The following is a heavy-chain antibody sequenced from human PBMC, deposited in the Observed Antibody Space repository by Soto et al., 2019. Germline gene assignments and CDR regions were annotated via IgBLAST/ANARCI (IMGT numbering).Heavy chain of an antibody. CDR1: GGSISSGGYY. J-gene: IGHJ4*02. V-gene: IGHV4-31*03. CDR2: IYYSGST. D-gene: IGHD4-17*01. CDR3: ARGRGTVTTVTTHLDY. Sequence: QVQLQESGPGLVKPSQTLSLTCTVSGGSISSGGYYWSWIRQHPGKGLEWIGYIYYSGSTYYNPSLQSRVTISVDTSKNQFSLKLSSVTAADTAVYYCARGRGTVTTVTTHLDYWGQGTLVTVSS.